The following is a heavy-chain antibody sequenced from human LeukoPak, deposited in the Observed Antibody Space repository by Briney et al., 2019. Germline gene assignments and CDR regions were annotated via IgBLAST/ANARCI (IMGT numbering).Heavy chain of an antibody. D-gene: IGHD4-11*01. V-gene: IGHV3-7*02. Sequence: GESLKISCKGSGYSFTSYWIGWVRQMPGKGLEWVANIKQDGSEKYYVDSVKGRFTISRDNAKNSLYLQMNSLRAEDTAVYYCARVSRDFYSNYYYYYGMDVWGQGTTVTVSS. J-gene: IGHJ6*02. CDR3: ARVSRDFYSNYYYYYGMDV. CDR2: IKQDGSEK. CDR1: GYSFTSYW.